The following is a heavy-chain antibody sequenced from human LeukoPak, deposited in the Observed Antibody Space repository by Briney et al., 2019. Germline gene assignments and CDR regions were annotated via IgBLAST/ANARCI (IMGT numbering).Heavy chain of an antibody. D-gene: IGHD1-1*01. CDR2: ISKEGSNK. CDR1: GFTFSTYP. Sequence: GGSLRLSCGASGFTFSTYPMHWVSQAPGKGLEWVAAISKEGSNKYYADSVKGRYTISRDSSKNKLYMEMNSLSGEDTAVYYCVKRGSDGRPYFFDYWGQGTLVTVSS. CDR3: VKRGSDGRPYFFDY. J-gene: IGHJ4*02. V-gene: IGHV3-30*18.